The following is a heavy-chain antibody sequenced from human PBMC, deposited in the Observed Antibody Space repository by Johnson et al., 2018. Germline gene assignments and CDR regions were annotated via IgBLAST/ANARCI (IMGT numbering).Heavy chain of an antibody. D-gene: IGHD5-18*01. Sequence: WVAVIWYDGSNKYYADSVKGRFTISRDNSKNTLYLQMNSLRAEDTAVYYCARDESGYSYGVDYWGQGTLVTVSS. CDR3: ARDESGYSYGVDY. J-gene: IGHJ4*02. CDR2: IWYDGSNK. V-gene: IGHV3-33*01.